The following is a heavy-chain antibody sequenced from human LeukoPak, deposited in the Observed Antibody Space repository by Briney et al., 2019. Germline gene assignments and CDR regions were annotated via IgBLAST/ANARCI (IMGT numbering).Heavy chain of an antibody. V-gene: IGHV4-31*03. D-gene: IGHD2-2*01. CDR1: GGSISSGGYY. J-gene: IGHJ5*02. CDR2: IYYSGST. CDR3: ARVELEGYCSSTSCSVWFDP. Sequence: SQTLSLTCTVSGGSISSGGYYWSWVRQHPGKGLEWIGYIYYSGSTYYNPSLKSRATISVDTSKNQFSLKLSSVTAADTAVYYCARVELEGYCSSTSCSVWFDPWGQGTLVTVSS.